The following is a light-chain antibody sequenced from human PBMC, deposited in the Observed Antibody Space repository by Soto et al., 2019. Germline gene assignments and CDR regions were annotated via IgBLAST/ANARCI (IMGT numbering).Light chain of an antibody. CDR2: KAS. CDR3: QQYNSYSLT. J-gene: IGKJ4*01. V-gene: IGKV1-5*03. Sequence: DIQMTQSPSTLSASVGDRVTITCRASQSISSWLAWYQQKPGKAPKLLIYKASSLESGVTSRFSGSGSGTEFTLTISSLQPDDVATYYCQQYNSYSLTFGGGTKVEIK. CDR1: QSISSW.